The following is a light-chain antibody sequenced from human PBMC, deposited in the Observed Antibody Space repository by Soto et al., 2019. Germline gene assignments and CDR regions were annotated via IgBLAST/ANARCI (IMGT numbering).Light chain of an antibody. CDR1: SSNIGAGYD. CDR3: QSYDSSLSGFYV. J-gene: IGLJ1*01. CDR2: ANI. Sequence: QSVLTQPPSVSGAPGQRVTISCTGSSSNIGAGYDVHWYQQLPGRAPKLLIYANINRPSGVPDRFSGSRSGTSASLAITGLQAEDEADYSCQSYDSSLSGFYVFGTGTQLTVL. V-gene: IGLV1-40*01.